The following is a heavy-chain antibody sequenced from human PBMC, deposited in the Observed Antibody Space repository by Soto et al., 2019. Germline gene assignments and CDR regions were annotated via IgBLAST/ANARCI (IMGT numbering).Heavy chain of an antibody. CDR1: GGTFSSYA. CDR2: IIPIFGTA. D-gene: IGHD3-10*01. Sequence: SVKVSCKASGGTFSSYAISWVRQAPGQGLEWMGGIIPIFGTANYAQKFQGRVTITADESTSTAYMELSSLRSEDTAVYYCARVLVDRLDLYYYYGMDVCVPGTTVTVSS. CDR3: ARVLVDRLDLYYYYGMDV. V-gene: IGHV1-69*13. J-gene: IGHJ6*02.